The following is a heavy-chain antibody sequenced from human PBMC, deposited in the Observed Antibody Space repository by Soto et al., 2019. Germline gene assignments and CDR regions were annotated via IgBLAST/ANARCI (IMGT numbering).Heavy chain of an antibody. D-gene: IGHD6-6*01. CDR1: GGSISSNNW. J-gene: IGHJ6*02. CDR2: ISHSGSA. V-gene: IGHV4-4*02. Sequence: SETLSLTCAVSGGSISSNNWWSWVRQPPGKGLEWIGEISHSGSANYNPSLKSRVTISVDKSKNQFSLKLSSVTAADTAVYYCAGSSSSYYYYYGMDVWGQGTTVTVSS. CDR3: AGSSSSYYYYYGMDV.